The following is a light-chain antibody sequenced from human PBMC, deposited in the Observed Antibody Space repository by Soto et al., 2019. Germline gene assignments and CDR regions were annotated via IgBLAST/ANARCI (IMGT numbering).Light chain of an antibody. Sequence: DIQMTQSPSTLSGSVGDRVTITCRASQTISSWLAWYQQKPGKAPKLLIYKASTLKSGVPSRFSGSGSGTEFTLTISSLQSEEFAFYYCQQCNNWPRTFGQGTKVDIK. CDR3: QQCNNWPRT. V-gene: IGKV1-5*03. J-gene: IGKJ1*01. CDR1: QTISSW. CDR2: KAS.